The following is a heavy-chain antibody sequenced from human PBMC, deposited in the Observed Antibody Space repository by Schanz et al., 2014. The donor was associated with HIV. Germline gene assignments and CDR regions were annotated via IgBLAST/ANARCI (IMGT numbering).Heavy chain of an antibody. Sequence: QVQLVESGGGVVQPGRSLRLSCAASGFTFSSYGIHWVRQAPGKGLEWVAVVSYDGSNEYYADSVKGRFTISRDNSKNTLYLQMNSLRAEDTAVYYCARGDGGYWYYFDYWGQGTLVTVSS. CDR3: ARGDGGYWYYFDY. V-gene: IGHV3-30*03. J-gene: IGHJ4*02. D-gene: IGHD5-12*01. CDR1: GFTFSSYG. CDR2: VSYDGSNE.